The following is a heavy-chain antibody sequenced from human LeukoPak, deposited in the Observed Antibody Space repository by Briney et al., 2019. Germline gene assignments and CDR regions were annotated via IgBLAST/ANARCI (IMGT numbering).Heavy chain of an antibody. J-gene: IGHJ5*02. CDR2: INPNSGGT. CDR3: ARAKDCSSTSCYLWFDP. V-gene: IGHV1-2*06. D-gene: IGHD2-2*01. CDR1: GYTFTGYY. Sequence: GASVKVSCKASGYTFTGYYMHWVRQAPGQGLEWMGRINPNSGGTNYARKFQGRVTMTRDTSISTAYMELSRLRSDDTAVYYCARAKDCSSTSCYLWFDPWGQGTLVTVSS.